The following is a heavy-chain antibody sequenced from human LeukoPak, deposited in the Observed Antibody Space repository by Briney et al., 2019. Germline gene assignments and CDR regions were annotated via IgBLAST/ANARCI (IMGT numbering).Heavy chain of an antibody. D-gene: IGHD3-9*01. V-gene: IGHV1-69*13. CDR1: GGTFSSYA. CDR2: IIPIFGTA. CDR3: ASTILTGYYSPPGL. J-gene: IGHJ3*01. Sequence: SVKVSCKASGGTFSSYAISWVRQAPGQGLEWMGGIIPIFGTANYAQKFQGRVTITADESTSTAYMELSSLRSEDTAVYYCASTILTGYYSPPGLWGQGTMVTVSS.